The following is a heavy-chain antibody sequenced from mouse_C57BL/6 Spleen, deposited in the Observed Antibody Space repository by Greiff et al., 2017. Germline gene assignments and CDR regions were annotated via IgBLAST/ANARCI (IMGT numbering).Heavy chain of an antibody. Sequence: QVQLKESGPGLVQPSQSLSITCTVSGFSLTSYGVHWVRQSPGKGLEWLGVIWRGGSTDYNAAFMSRLSITKDNSKSQVFFKMNSLQADDTAIYYCAKNKGGYGSSYNFDVWGTGTTVTVSS. CDR1: GFSLTSYG. CDR2: IWRGGST. CDR3: AKNKGGYGSSYNFDV. V-gene: IGHV2-5*01. J-gene: IGHJ1*03. D-gene: IGHD1-1*01.